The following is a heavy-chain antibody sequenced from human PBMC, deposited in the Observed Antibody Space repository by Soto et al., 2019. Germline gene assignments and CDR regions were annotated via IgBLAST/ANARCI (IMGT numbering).Heavy chain of an antibody. V-gene: IGHV3-33*01. CDR2: IWYDGSNK. CDR3: ARDGFSFFIFPPELDS. Sequence: QVQLVESGGGVVQPGRSLRLSCAASGFTFSSYGMHWVRQAPGKGLEWVAVIWYDGSNKYYADSVKGRFTISRDNPKKLFYWQMNTLSVEDTAFYYWARDGFSFFIFPPELDSGAEGSLATASS. D-gene: IGHD3-3*01. CDR1: GFTFSSYG. J-gene: IGHJ4*02.